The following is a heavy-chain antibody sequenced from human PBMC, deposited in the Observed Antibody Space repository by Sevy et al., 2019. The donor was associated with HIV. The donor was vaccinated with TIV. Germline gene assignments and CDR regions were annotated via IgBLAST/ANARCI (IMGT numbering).Heavy chain of an antibody. CDR1: GGSISSGGYY. CDR2: IYYSGST. D-gene: IGHD4-17*01. J-gene: IGHJ4*02. Sequence: SETLSLTCTVSGGSISSGGYYWSWIRQHPGKGLEWIGYIYYSGSTYYNPSLKSRVTISVDTSKNQFSLKLSSVTAADTAVYYCVRCRYGDYCDYWGQGTLVTVSS. V-gene: IGHV4-31*03. CDR3: VRCRYGDYCDY.